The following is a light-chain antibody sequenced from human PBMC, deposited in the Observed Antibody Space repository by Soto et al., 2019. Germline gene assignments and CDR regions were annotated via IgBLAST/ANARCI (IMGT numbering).Light chain of an antibody. V-gene: IGLV1-40*01. Sequence: QSVLTQPPSLSGDPGQRVTISCTGSSSNIGAGYDVHWYQQLPGTAPKLLIYGNSNRPSGVPDRFSGSKSGTSASLAITGIQADDEADYYCQSYDSSLSGYVFGTGTKLTVL. CDR2: GNS. CDR3: QSYDSSLSGYV. J-gene: IGLJ1*01. CDR1: SSNIGAGYD.